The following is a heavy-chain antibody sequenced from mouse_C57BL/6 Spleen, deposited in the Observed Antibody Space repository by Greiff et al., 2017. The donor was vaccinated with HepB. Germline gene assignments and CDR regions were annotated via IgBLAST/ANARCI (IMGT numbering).Heavy chain of an antibody. CDR3: ARYMITRYAMDY. CDR1: GFTFTDYY. V-gene: IGHV7-3*01. J-gene: IGHJ4*01. D-gene: IGHD2-4*01. Sequence: EVHLVESGGGLVQPGGSLSLSCAASGFTFTDYYMSWVRQPPGKALEWLGFIRNKANGYTTEYSASVKGRFTISRDNSQSILYLQMNALRAEDSATYYCARYMITRYAMDYWGQGTSVTVSS. CDR2: IRNKANGYTT.